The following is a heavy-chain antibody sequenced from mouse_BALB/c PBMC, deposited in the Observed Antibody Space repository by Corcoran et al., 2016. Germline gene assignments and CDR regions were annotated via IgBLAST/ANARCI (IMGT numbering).Heavy chain of an antibody. Sequence: EVQLQQSGAELVKPGASVKLSCTASGFNIKDPYMHWVKQRPEQGLEWIGRIDPANGNTKYDPKFQGKATITAATSSNTAYLQLSSLTSEDTAVYYCARWDWYFDVWGAGTTVTVSS. CDR3: ARWDWYFDV. V-gene: IGHV14-3*02. J-gene: IGHJ1*01. CDR1: GFNIKDPY. CDR2: IDPANGNT.